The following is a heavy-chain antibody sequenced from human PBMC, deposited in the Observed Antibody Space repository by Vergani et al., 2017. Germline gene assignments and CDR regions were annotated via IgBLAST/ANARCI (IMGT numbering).Heavy chain of an antibody. CDR3: ARTPADFWSGSYYYYYGMDV. V-gene: IGHV3-74*01. Sequence: EVQLVESGGGLVQPGGSLRLSCAASGFTFSSYWMHWVRQAPGKGLVWVSRINSDGSSTSYADSVKGRFTITRDNAKNTLYLQMNSLRAEDTAVYYCARTPADFWSGSYYYYYGMDVWGQGTTVTVSS. D-gene: IGHD3-3*01. J-gene: IGHJ6*02. CDR1: GFTFSSYW. CDR2: INSDGSST.